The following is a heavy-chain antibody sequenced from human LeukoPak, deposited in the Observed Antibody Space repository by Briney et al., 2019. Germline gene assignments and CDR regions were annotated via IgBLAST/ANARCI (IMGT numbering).Heavy chain of an antibody. J-gene: IGHJ4*02. V-gene: IGHV3-30*02. D-gene: IGHD1-26*01. Sequence: PGGSLRLSCAASGFTFSSYGMRWVRQAPGKGLEWVAFIRYDGSNKYYADSVKGRFTISGDNSKNTLYLQMNSLRAEDTAVYYCAKDRSGSYSQGLDYWGQGTLVTVSS. CDR1: GFTFSSYG. CDR2: IRYDGSNK. CDR3: AKDRSGSYSQGLDY.